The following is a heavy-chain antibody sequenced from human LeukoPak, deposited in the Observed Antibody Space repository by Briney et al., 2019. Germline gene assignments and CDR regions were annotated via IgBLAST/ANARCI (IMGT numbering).Heavy chain of an antibody. CDR2: IFSSGTYI. J-gene: IGHJ4*02. Sequence: GGSLRLSCAASGFAFNTYSMNWVRQAPGKGLEWVSFIFSSGTYIYYTDSVKGRFTISRDNARSSLYLQMDNLRAEDTGVYYCARDFYDGFALDYWGQGTLVTVSS. V-gene: IGHV3-21*03. CDR3: ARDFYDGFALDY. D-gene: IGHD2/OR15-2a*01. CDR1: GFAFNTYS.